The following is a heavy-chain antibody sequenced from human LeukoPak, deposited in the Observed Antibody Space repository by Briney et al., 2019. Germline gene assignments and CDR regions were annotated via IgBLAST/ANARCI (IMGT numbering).Heavy chain of an antibody. V-gene: IGHV1-2*02. CDR1: GYTFTGYY. CDR2: INLNSGGT. CDR3: ARDSRTRTNDY. J-gene: IGHJ4*02. D-gene: IGHD1-7*01. Sequence: ASVKVSCKASGYTFTGYYMHWVRQAPGQGLEWMGWINLNSGGTNYAQKFQGRVTMTRDTSISTAYMELSRLRSDDTAVYYCARDSRTRTNDYWGQGTLVTVSS.